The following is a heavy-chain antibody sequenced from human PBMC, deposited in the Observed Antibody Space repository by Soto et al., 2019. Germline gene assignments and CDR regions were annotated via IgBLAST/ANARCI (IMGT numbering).Heavy chain of an antibody. V-gene: IGHV4-59*08. J-gene: IGHJ4*02. CDR1: GGSISSYY. CDR2: IYYSGST. D-gene: IGHD3-10*01. Sequence: QVQLQESGPGLVKPSETLSLTCTVSGGSISSYYWSWIRQPPGKRLEWIGYIYYSGSTKYNPSLQSRVTISVDTSKNRCSLKLTSVTAADTAVYYCAAYYGSGSYFDSWGQGSLVTVSS. CDR3: AAYYGSGSYFDS.